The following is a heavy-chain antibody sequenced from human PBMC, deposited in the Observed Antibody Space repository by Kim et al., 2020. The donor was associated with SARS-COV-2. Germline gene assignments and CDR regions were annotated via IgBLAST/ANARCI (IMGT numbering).Heavy chain of an antibody. J-gene: IGHJ5*02. CDR1: GFTFSSYA. V-gene: IGHV3-23*01. CDR2: ISGSGGST. CDR3: AKDGNYYGDYVGWFDP. Sequence: GGSLRLSCAASGFTFSSYAMSWVRQAPGKGLEWVSAISGSGGSTYYADSVKGRFTISRDNSKNTLYLQMNSLRAEDTAVYYCAKDGNYYGDYVGWFDPWGQGTLVTVSS. D-gene: IGHD4-17*01.